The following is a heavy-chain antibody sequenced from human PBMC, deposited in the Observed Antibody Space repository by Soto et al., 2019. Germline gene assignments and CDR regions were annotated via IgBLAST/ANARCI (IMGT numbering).Heavy chain of an antibody. CDR3: ARGPYYYGSGRIFDY. D-gene: IGHD3-10*01. Sequence: GGSLRLSCAASGFTFSNYAMSWVRQAPGKGLEYVSAISSNGGSTYYANSVKGRFTISRDNSKNTLYLQMGSLRAEDMAVYYCARGPYYYGSGRIFDYWGQGTLVTVSS. J-gene: IGHJ4*02. CDR2: ISSNGGST. CDR1: GFTFSNYA. V-gene: IGHV3-64*01.